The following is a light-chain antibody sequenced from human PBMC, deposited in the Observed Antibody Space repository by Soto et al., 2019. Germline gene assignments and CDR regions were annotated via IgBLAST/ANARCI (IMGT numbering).Light chain of an antibody. CDR2: WAS. V-gene: IGKV4-1*01. CDR3: QQYYSTPWT. Sequence: VMTPSPASLAASLHGGATMSFNSSQGLLYSPHNKKYLAWYQQKPGQPPKLLIHWASIRESGVPDRFSGSGSGTDFTLTINSLQAEDVAVYYCQQYYSTPWTFGQGTKVDIK. CDR1: QGLLYSPHNKKY. J-gene: IGKJ1*01.